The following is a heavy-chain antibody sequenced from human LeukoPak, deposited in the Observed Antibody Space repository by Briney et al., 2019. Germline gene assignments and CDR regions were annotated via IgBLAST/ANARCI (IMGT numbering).Heavy chain of an antibody. CDR1: GFTFSTYE. CDR3: ARDPPYSSGWATDY. J-gene: IGHJ4*02. CDR2: ISSSGSTT. Sequence: PGGSLRLSCAASGFTFSTYEMNWVRQAPGKGLEWFSYISSSGSTTYYADSVKGRFTISRDNAKNSLYLQMNSLRAEDTAVYYCARDPPYSSGWATDYWGQGTLVTVSS. D-gene: IGHD6-19*01. V-gene: IGHV3-48*03.